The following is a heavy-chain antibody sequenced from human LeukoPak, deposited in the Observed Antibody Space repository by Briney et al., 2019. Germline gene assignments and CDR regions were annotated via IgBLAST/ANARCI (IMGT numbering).Heavy chain of an antibody. CDR3: ARDRGGSYSAIDY. J-gene: IGHJ4*02. Sequence: GGSLRLSCAASGFTFSSYSLNWVRQAPGKGLEWVSFISSSSITIYYADSVKGRFTISRDNAEKSLYLQMNSLRVEDTAVYYCARDRGGSYSAIDYWGQGTLVTVSS. V-gene: IGHV3-48*04. CDR2: ISSSSITI. D-gene: IGHD2-15*01. CDR1: GFTFSSYS.